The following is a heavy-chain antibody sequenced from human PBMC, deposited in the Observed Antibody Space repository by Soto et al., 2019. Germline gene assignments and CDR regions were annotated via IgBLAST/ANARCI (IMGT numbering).Heavy chain of an antibody. CDR2: ISGSGGST. V-gene: IGHV3-23*01. J-gene: IGHJ4*02. CDR3: ARRGSASYYDY. D-gene: IGHD6-19*01. CDR1: GFTFSSYA. Sequence: EVQLLESGGGLVQPGGSLRLSCAASGFTFSSYAMRWVRQAPVKGLEWVSAISGSGGSTYYADSVKGRFTISRDNSKTTLYLQMNSLRAEDTAVYYCARRGSASYYDYWGQGTLVTVSS.